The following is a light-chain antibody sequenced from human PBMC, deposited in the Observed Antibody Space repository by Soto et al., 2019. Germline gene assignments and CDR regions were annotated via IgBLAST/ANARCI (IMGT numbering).Light chain of an antibody. CDR3: QQYNDFQYS. CDR1: QNIGSW. Sequence: DIQMTQSPSTLSASVGDGVTITCRASQNIGSWLAWYQQKPGEAPKLLISKATNLQSGVPSRFSGSGSGTDFSLTISGPQPVDYATYFCQQYNDFQYSFGPGTKLDI. J-gene: IGKJ2*01. V-gene: IGKV1-5*03. CDR2: KAT.